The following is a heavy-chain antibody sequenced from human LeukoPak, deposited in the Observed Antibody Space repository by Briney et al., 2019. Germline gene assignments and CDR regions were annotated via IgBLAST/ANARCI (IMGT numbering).Heavy chain of an antibody. D-gene: IGHD6-19*01. J-gene: IGHJ4*02. CDR1: GFTFSSYA. CDR2: ISGSGGST. CDR3: ATWTQPSNGLRSGWFDN. Sequence: GGSLRLSCAASGFTFSSYAMGWVRQAPGKGLEWVSAISGSGGSTYYADSAKGRFTISRDNSKNTLYLQLSSLRTEDTAVYYCATWTQPSNGLRSGWFDNWGQGTLVTVSS. V-gene: IGHV3-23*01.